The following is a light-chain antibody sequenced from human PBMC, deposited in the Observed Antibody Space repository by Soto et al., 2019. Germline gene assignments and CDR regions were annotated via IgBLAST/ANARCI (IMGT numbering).Light chain of an antibody. V-gene: IGKV1-5*01. CDR2: DAS. CDR3: QHHRT. CDR1: QNINSW. Sequence: TQSPGTLSASVGDRVTITCRASQNINSWLAWYRQKPGQSTKVLIYDASSLESGVPSRFSGSGSGTEFTLTISSLQPDDFATYYCQHHRTFGQGTKVDIK. J-gene: IGKJ1*01.